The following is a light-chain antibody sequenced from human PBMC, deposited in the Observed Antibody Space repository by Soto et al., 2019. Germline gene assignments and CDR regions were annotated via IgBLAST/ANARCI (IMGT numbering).Light chain of an antibody. V-gene: IGKV4-1*01. CDR3: QQYYTIPIT. CDR1: QSISSW. J-gene: IGKJ4*01. CDR2: WAS. Sequence: DIQMTQSPSSLSASVGDRVTITCRASQSISSWLAWYQQKPGQPPKLLIYWASARESGVPDRFSGSGSETNFNFTIQSLQAEDVAVYYCQQYYTIPITFGGGTKVDIK.